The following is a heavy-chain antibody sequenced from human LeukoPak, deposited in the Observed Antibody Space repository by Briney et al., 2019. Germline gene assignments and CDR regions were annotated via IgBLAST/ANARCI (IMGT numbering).Heavy chain of an antibody. CDR1: GFTFSSYA. D-gene: IGHD2-2*01. CDR3: ARQRSEYQLLFDY. V-gene: IGHV3-30-3*01. Sequence: GRSLRLSCAASGFTFSSYAMHWVRQAPGKGLEWVAVISYDGSNKDYADSVKGRFTISRDNSKNTLYLQMNSLRAEDTAVYYCARQRSEYQLLFDYWGQGTLVTVSS. CDR2: ISYDGSNK. J-gene: IGHJ4*02.